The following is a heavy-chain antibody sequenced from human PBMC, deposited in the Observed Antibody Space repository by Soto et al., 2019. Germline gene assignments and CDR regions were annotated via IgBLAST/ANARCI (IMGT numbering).Heavy chain of an antibody. J-gene: IGHJ4*02. CDR1: SGSISSSCYY. D-gene: IGHD1-26*01. Sequence: SETLSLTCTVSSGSISSSCYYWGWIRQPPGKGLEWTGSIYYSGNIYYNPSLKSRFTISVATSKDQCAMRLNMENGRDTAVYYCVCHGVGTTNANFEYWGQGTLVTVSS. CDR3: VCHGVGTTNANFEY. CDR2: IYYSGNI. V-gene: IGHV4-39*01.